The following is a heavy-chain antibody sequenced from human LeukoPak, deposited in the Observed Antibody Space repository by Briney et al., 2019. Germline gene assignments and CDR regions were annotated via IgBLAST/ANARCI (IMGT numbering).Heavy chain of an antibody. D-gene: IGHD1-26*01. Sequence: GRSLRLSCAASGFTFSSYGMQWVRQAPGKGREGVAVIWYDGSNKYYADSVKGRFTISRDNSKNTLYLQMNSLRAEDTAVYYCARDAGIFTQYDYWGQGTLVTVSS. J-gene: IGHJ4*02. CDR1: GFTFSSYG. CDR3: ARDAGIFTQYDY. V-gene: IGHV3-33*01. CDR2: IWYDGSNK.